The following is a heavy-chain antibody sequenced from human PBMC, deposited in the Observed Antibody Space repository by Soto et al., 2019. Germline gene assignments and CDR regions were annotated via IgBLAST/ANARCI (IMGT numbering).Heavy chain of an antibody. CDR3: ARDHYYGSESYIWFDP. D-gene: IGHD3-10*01. V-gene: IGHV4-31*03. CDR1: GCSISSGGYY. CDR2: IYYSGST. J-gene: IGHJ5*02. Sequence: SETLSLTCTVSGCSISSGGYYWSWIRQHPGKGLEWIGYIYYSGSTYYNPSLKSRVTISVDTSKNQFSLKLSSVTAADTAVYYCARDHYYGSESYIWFDPWGQGTLVTVSS.